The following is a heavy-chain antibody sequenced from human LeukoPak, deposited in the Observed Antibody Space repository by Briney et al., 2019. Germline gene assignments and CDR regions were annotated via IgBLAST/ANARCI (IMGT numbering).Heavy chain of an antibody. J-gene: IGHJ4*02. D-gene: IGHD3-3*01. V-gene: IGHV3-21*01. CDR3: AREAYDFWSGYTDY. CDR1: GFTFSSYS. Sequence: PGGSLRLSCAASGFTFSSYSMNWVRQAPGKGLEWVSSISSSSYIYYADSVKGRFTISRDNAKNSLYLQMNGLRAEDTAVYYCAREAYDFWSGYTDYWGQGTLVTVSS. CDR2: ISSSSYI.